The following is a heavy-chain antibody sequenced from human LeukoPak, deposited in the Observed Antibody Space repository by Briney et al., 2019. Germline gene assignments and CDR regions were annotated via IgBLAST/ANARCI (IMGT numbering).Heavy chain of an antibody. D-gene: IGHD2-2*01. J-gene: IGHJ3*02. V-gene: IGHV5-51*01. CDR2: IYPGDSDA. Sequence: PGESLQISCKGSGSSFTSYWIGWVRQMPRKGLEWMRLIYPGDSDARYSPSFQGQVTISADKSITTAYLQWSSLKASDTAMYYCARHFGGSTSHAFDIWGQGTMVTVSS. CDR1: GSSFTSYW. CDR3: ARHFGGSTSHAFDI.